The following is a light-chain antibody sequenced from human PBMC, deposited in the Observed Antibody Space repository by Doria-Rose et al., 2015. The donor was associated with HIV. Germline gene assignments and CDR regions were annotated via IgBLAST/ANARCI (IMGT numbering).Light chain of an antibody. V-gene: IGKV3-20*01. J-gene: IGKJ1*01. Sequence: LTQSPGTLSLSPGERATLSCRASQSFSSTYLAWYQQKPGQAHSLLIYDGSASATRIPDRFSASGSGTDFTLTINRLAPEDFALYYCHQYGTSWTFGQGTKVEI. CDR1: QSFSSTY. CDR3: HQYGTSWT. CDR2: DGS.